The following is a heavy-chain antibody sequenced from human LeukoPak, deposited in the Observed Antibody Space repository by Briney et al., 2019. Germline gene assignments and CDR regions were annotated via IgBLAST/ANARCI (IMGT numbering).Heavy chain of an antibody. CDR3: AREHSSSWDQFDY. D-gene: IGHD6-13*01. V-gene: IGHV1-2*02. CDR1: GYTFTGYY. CDR2: INPNSGGT. Sequence: GASVKVSCKASGYTFTGYYMHWVRQAPGQGLEWMGLINPNSGGTNYAQKFQGRVTMTRDTSISTAYMELSRLRSDDTAVYYCAREHSSSWDQFDYWGQGTLVTVSS. J-gene: IGHJ4*02.